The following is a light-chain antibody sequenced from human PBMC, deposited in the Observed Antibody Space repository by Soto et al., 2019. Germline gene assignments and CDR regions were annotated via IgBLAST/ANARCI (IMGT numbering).Light chain of an antibody. CDR1: SSNIGAGYD. CDR3: QSYDSSLSGDVV. J-gene: IGLJ2*01. Sequence: QSVLTQPHSVSGAPGQRVTISCTGSSSNIGAGYDVHWYQQLPGTAPKLLIYGNSNRPSGFPDRFSGSKSGTSASLAITGLQAEDESDYYCQSYDSSLSGDVVFGGGTKLTVL. CDR2: GNS. V-gene: IGLV1-40*01.